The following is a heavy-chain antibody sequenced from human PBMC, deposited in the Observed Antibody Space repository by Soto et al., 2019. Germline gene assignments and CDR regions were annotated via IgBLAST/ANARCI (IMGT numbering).Heavy chain of an antibody. CDR3: AAGNKYCSSASCYYGLDV. CDR1: GDSVSSNSAA. D-gene: IGHD2-2*01. J-gene: IGHJ6*02. V-gene: IGHV6-1*01. Sequence: QVQLQQSGPGLVKPSQTLSLTCAISGDSVSSNSAAWNWIRQSPSRGLEWLGRTSYRPKWYSDYAIFVKRRITISADTSKNQFSLQLDSVTPEDTAVYYCAAGNKYCSSASCYYGLDVWGQGTTVTVSS. CDR2: TSYRPKWYS.